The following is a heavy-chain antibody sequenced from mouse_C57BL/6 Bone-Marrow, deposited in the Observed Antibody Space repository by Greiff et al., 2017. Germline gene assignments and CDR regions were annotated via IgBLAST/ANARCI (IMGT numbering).Heavy chain of an antibody. D-gene: IGHD1-1*01. Sequence: VQLQQSGPELVKPGASVKISCKASGYAFSSSWMNWVKQRPGKGLEWIGRIDPGDGDTNYNGKFKGKATLTADKSSSTAYMQRSSLTSEDSAVYFCARRLRAWFAYWGQGTLVTVSA. CDR1: GYAFSSSW. J-gene: IGHJ3*01. V-gene: IGHV1-82*01. CDR2: IDPGDGDT. CDR3: ARRLRAWFAY.